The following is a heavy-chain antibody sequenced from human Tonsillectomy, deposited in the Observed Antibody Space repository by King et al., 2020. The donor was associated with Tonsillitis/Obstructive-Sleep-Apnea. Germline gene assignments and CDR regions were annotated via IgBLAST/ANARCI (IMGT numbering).Heavy chain of an antibody. J-gene: IGHJ3*01. CDR3: ARXXVLVXAXTQSXFXX. D-gene: IGHD2-15*01. CDR1: GFTFSSYE. CDR2: XSSSGSTI. Sequence: VQLVESGGGLVQPGGSLRLSCAASGFTFSSYEMNWVRQAPGXGLEXVSYXSSSGSTIYYADXVKGRFTXSRENAKNSLYLKMNXLRAEDTAVYYCARXXVLVXAXTQSXFXXXGQXXXXTVXS. V-gene: IGHV3-48*03.